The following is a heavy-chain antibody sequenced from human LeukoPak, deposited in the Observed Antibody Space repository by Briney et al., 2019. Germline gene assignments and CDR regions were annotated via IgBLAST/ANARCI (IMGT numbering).Heavy chain of an antibody. CDR3: AKDGVPSRYFGRNYFDY. CDR2: IRYDGSNK. J-gene: IGHJ4*02. Sequence: TGGSLRLSCAASGFTFRSYGMHWVRQAPGKGLEWVAFIRYDGSNKYYADSVKGRFTISRDNSENTLYLQMNSLRAEDTAVYYCAKDGVPSRYFGRNYFDYWGQGTLVTVSS. D-gene: IGHD2-8*01. V-gene: IGHV3-30*02. CDR1: GFTFRSYG.